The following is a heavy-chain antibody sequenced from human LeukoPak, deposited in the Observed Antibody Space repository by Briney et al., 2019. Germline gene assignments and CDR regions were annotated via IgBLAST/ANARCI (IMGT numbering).Heavy chain of an antibody. CDR2: IYYSGST. V-gene: IGHV4-31*03. J-gene: IGHJ4*02. D-gene: IGHD6-13*01. Sequence: SETLSLTCTVSGGSISSGGYYWSWIRQHPGKGLEWIGYIYYSGSTYYNPSLKSRVTISVGTSKNQFSLKLSSVTAADTAVYYCARLIAAAGLLNFDYWGQGTLVTVSS. CDR1: GGSISSGGYY. CDR3: ARLIAAAGLLNFDY.